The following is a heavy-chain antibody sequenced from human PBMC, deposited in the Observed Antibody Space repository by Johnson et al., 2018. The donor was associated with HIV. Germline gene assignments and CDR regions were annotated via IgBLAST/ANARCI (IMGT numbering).Heavy chain of an antibody. D-gene: IGHD3-10*01. CDR2: ISDDGSNK. J-gene: IGHJ3*02. CDR1: GFTFSSYA. V-gene: IGHV3-30*04. Sequence: QVQLVESGGGVVQPGGSLKLSCAASGFTFSSYAMHWVRQAPGKGLEWVAVISDDGSNKYYADSVKGRFTISRDNSKNTLYLQMNSLRAEDTAVYYCARDSPGEITMVQGVIGIWGQGTIVTVSS. CDR3: ARDSPGEITMVQGVIGI.